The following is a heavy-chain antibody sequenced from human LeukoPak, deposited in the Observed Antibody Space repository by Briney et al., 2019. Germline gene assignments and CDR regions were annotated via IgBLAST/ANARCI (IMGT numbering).Heavy chain of an antibody. J-gene: IGHJ4*02. V-gene: IGHV3-53*01. Sequence: GGSLRLSCAASGFTVSNNHMTWVRRAPGKGLEWVPVVYTAGSTYYADSVKGRFTISRDNSKNTVYLQMNSLRVGDTAVYYCARGYSSNWNYFDYWGQGILVTVSS. CDR1: GFTVSNNH. CDR3: ARGYSSNWNYFDY. D-gene: IGHD6-13*01. CDR2: VYTAGST.